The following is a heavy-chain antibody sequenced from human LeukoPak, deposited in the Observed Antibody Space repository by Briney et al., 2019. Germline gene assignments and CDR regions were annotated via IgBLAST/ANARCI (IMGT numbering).Heavy chain of an antibody. CDR3: AREGNALRISSGWWGGYFDY. V-gene: IGHV6-1*01. CDR1: GDSVSSNSAA. J-gene: IGHJ4*02. Sequence: SQTLSLTCAISGDSVSSNSAAWNWIRQSPSRGLEWLGRTYYRSKWYNDYAVSVKSRITINPDTSKNQFPLQLNSVTPEDTAVYYCAREGNALRISSGWWGGYFDYWGQGTLVTVSS. D-gene: IGHD6-19*01. CDR2: TYYRSKWYN.